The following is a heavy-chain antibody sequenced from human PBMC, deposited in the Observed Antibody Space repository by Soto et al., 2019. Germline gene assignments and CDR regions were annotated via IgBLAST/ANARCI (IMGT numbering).Heavy chain of an antibody. V-gene: IGHV3-30*18. CDR2: MSSDGSDK. D-gene: IGHD2-8*02. CDR3: AKMNGNTYWYYGMEV. J-gene: IGHJ6*02. CDR1: GFTFSNYG. Sequence: GSLRLSCAASGFTFSNYGMHWVRQAPGKGLEWVAVMSSDGSDKYYADSVKGRFIVSRDNSKSTLYLQMNSLRAEDTAVYYCAKMNGNTYWYYGMEVWGQGTTVTVSS.